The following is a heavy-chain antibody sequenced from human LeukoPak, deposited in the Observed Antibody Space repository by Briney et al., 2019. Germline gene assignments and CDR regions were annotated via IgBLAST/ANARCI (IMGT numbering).Heavy chain of an antibody. CDR3: ARETGTEDVNWFDP. D-gene: IGHD1-1*01. V-gene: IGHV1-8*01. CDR1: GYTFTSYD. Sequence: ASVMVSCKASGYTFTSYDINWVRQATGQGLEWMGWMNPNSGNTGYAQKFQGRVTMTRNTSISTAYMELSSLRSEDTAVYYCARETGTEDVNWFDPWGQGTLVTVSS. J-gene: IGHJ5*02. CDR2: MNPNSGNT.